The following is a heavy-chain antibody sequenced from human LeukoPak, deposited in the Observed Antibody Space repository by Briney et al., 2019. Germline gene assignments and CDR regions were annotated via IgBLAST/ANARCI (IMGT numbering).Heavy chain of an antibody. Sequence: GSSAKVSCKASGGTFSSYAISWVRQAPGQGLEWMGRIIPILGIANYAQKFQGRVTITADKSTSTAYMELSSLRSEDTAVYYCAREGTGPGRSHYYYGMDVWGQGTTVTVSS. V-gene: IGHV1-69*04. D-gene: IGHD3/OR15-3a*01. CDR2: IIPILGIA. CDR1: GGTFSSYA. J-gene: IGHJ6*02. CDR3: AREGTGPGRSHYYYGMDV.